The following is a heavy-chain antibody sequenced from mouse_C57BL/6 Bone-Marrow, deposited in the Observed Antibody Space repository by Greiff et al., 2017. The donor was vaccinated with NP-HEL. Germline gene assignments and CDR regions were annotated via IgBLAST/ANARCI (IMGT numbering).Heavy chain of an antibody. CDR1: GFTFSGYY. Sequence: EVQRQQPEAGLVQPGSSVKLSCKASGFTFSGYYMAWVRQVPEQGLEWVADINSADSSTYYLDSLKSRFIISGDNAKNILYLQMSSLKSEDTATYDGAREGGLRRLTYAMDYWGQGTSVTVSS. D-gene: IGHD2-4*01. CDR3: AREGGLRRLTYAMDY. J-gene: IGHJ4*01. CDR2: INSADSST. V-gene: IGHV5-16*01.